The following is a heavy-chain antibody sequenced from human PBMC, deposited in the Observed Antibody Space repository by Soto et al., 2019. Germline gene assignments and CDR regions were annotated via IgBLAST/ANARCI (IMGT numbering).Heavy chain of an antibody. CDR2: IYYSGST. CDR1: GDSMSSSDYY. D-gene: IGHD6-19*01. J-gene: IGHJ4*02. V-gene: IGHV4-39*01. Sequence: SETLSLTCAVSGDSMSSSDYYWGWIRQPPGKGLEWIGSIYYSGSTYYNPSLQSRVAISVDTSKNQFSLKLKSVTAADTAIYYCARRTVNIRTFYSGLKTHCFDYWGQGAPVT. CDR3: ARRTVNIRTFYSGLKTHCFDY.